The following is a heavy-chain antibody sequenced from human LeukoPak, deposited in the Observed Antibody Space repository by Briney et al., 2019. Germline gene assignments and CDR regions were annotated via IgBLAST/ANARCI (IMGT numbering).Heavy chain of an antibody. CDR3: AREGYSSSWYAYFQH. D-gene: IGHD6-13*01. J-gene: IGHJ1*01. V-gene: IGHV1-2*02. CDR1: GYTFTGYY. CDR2: INPNSGGT. Sequence: GPVKVSCKASGYTFTGYYMHWVRQAPGQGLEWMGWINPNSGGTNYAQKFQGRVTMTRDTSISTAYMELSRLRSDDTAVYYCAREGYSSSWYAYFQHWGQGTLVTVSS.